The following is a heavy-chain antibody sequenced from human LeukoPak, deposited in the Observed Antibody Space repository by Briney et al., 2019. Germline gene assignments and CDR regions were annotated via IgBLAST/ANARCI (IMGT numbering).Heavy chain of an antibody. CDR1: GYTFTSYG. CDR2: INPNSGGT. J-gene: IGHJ5*02. D-gene: IGHD4-17*01. V-gene: IGHV1-2*02. CDR3: ARDRLRPNWFDP. Sequence: ASVKVSCKASGYTFTSYGISWVRQAPGQELEWMGWINPNSGGTNYAQKFQGRVTMTRDMSISTAYMELSRLRSDDTAVYYCARDRLRPNWFDPWGQGTLVTVSS.